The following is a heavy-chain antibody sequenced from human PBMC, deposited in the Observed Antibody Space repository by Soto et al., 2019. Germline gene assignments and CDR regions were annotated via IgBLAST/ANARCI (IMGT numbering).Heavy chain of an antibody. CDR2: ISAYNGNT. CDR3: ARDTGSSSWDYYYYYGMAV. J-gene: IGHJ6*02. D-gene: IGHD6-13*01. Sequence: ASVKVSCKASGYTFTSYGISWVRQAPGQGLEWMGWISAYNGNTNYAQKLQGRVTMTTDTSTSTAYMELRSLRSDDTAVYYCARDTGSSSWDYYYYYGMAVWGQGTTVTVSS. V-gene: IGHV1-18*01. CDR1: GYTFTSYG.